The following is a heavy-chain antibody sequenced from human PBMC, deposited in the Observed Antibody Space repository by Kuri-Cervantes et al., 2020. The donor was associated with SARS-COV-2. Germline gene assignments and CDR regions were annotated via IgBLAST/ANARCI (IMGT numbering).Heavy chain of an antibody. CDR2: ISYDGSNK. Sequence: LSLTCAASGFTFSSYAMHWVRQAPGKGLEWVAVISYDGSNKYYADSVKGRFTISRDNSKNTLYLQMNSLRAEDTAVYYCARGQGGSYYGSFDYWGQGTLVTVSS. CDR1: GFTFSSYA. J-gene: IGHJ4*02. CDR3: ARGQGGSYYGSFDY. D-gene: IGHD1-26*01. V-gene: IGHV3-30-3*01.